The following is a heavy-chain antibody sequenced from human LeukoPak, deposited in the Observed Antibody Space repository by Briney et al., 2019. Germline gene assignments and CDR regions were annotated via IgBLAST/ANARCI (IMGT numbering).Heavy chain of an antibody. CDR1: GLTLSTYT. J-gene: IGHJ4*02. D-gene: IGHD5/OR15-5a*01. CDR3: LPGVYTDY. Sequence: GGSLRLSCAASGLTLSTYTMNWVRQAPGKGLEWVSSISRGSSYIYYADSVRGRFTISRDNARNSLYLQMNSLRAEDTAVYYCLPGVYTDYWGQGTLVTVSS. CDR2: ISRGSSYI. V-gene: IGHV3-21*01.